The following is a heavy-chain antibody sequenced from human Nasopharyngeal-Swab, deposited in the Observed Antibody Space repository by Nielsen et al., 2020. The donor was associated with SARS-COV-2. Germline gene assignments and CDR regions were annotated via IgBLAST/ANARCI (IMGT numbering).Heavy chain of an antibody. Sequence: WIRQPPGKGLEWIGSIYYSGATYYSPSLKSRLTISVDTSQNQFSLTVSSVTASDTAVHYCVRDNYYHYYMDVWGQGTTVTVSS. V-gene: IGHV4-39*01. CDR2: IYYSGAT. D-gene: IGHD2-15*01. J-gene: IGHJ6*03. CDR3: VRDNYYHYYMDV.